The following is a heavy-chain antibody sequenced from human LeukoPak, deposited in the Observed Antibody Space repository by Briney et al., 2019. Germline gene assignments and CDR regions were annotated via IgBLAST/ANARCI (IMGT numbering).Heavy chain of an antibody. D-gene: IGHD4-23*01. V-gene: IGHV3-30*15. J-gene: IGHJ4*02. CDR1: GFTLTYYA. Sequence: GGSLRLSCAASGFTLTYYAMHWVRQAPGKGLEWVAVTSYDGNKKYYADSVKGRLTISRDSSKNTLYLQMSSLRAEDTAVYYCARSSYDYGGIEGPFDYWGQGTLVTVYS. CDR2: TSYDGNKK. CDR3: ARSSYDYGGIEGPFDY.